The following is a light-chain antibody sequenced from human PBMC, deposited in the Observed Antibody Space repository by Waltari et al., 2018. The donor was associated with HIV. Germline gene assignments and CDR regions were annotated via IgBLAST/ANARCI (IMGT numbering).Light chain of an antibody. J-gene: IGKJ2*01. Sequence: DIQMTQSPSTLSASVGDRVTITCRTNQSISNWLAWYQQKPGKAPKLLIYKASRFESTVPSRFNSSGSGTEFTLTISSLQPEDYSTYYCQQYNSYSMYTFGQGTKLEIK. CDR1: QSISNW. V-gene: IGKV1-5*03. CDR3: QQYNSYSMYT. CDR2: KAS.